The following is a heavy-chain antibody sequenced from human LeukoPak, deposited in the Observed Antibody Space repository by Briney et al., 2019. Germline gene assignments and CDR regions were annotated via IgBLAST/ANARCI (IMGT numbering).Heavy chain of an antibody. CDR1: GITVSRSY. Sequence: GGSLRLSCVASGITVSRSYMSWVRQAPGKGLEWVSVIYSGGSTYYADSVKGRFTISRDNAKNSLYLQMNSLRAEDTAVYYCARVGQQLADYWGQGTLVTVSS. J-gene: IGHJ4*02. D-gene: IGHD6-13*01. CDR3: ARVGQQLADY. CDR2: IYSGGST. V-gene: IGHV3-66*01.